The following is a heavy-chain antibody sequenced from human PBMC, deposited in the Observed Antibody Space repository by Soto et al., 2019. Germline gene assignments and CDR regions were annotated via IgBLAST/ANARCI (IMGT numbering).Heavy chain of an antibody. J-gene: IGHJ6*02. Sequence: EVQLVESGGGLVKPGGSLRLSCAASGFTFSKAWMNWVRQAPGKGLEWVGRIRTNSEGGTTDYAAPVQGRFSLSRDDSRNTLSWQMNSLKSDDTAVSYCTTGSVEGVWGPGATVTVYS. CDR1: GFTFSKAW. CDR2: IRTNSEGGTT. CDR3: TTGSVEGV. V-gene: IGHV3-15*07. D-gene: IGHD2-15*01.